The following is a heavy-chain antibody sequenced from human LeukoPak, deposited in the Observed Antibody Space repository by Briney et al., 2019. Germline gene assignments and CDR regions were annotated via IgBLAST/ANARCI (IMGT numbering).Heavy chain of an antibody. CDR2: INTNTGNP. D-gene: IGHD5-24*01. J-gene: IGHJ4*02. CDR3: ARAIKNGYNLYYFDY. V-gene: IGHV7-4-1*02. Sequence: ASVKVSCKASGYTFTSYAMNWVRQAPGQGLGWMGWINTNTGNPTYAQGFTGRFVFSLDTSVSTAYLQISSLKAEDTAVYYCARAIKNGYNLYYFDYWGQGTLVTVSS. CDR1: GYTFTSYA.